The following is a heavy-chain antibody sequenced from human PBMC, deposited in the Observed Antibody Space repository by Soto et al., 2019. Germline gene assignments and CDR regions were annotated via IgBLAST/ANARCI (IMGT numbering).Heavy chain of an antibody. CDR2: IYYSGST. CDR3: ARDLRFIGGYVTTYYYYYGMDV. Sequence: ETLSRSCPACCGSIGSYYWTWIRQPPFKLLHSLGYIYYSGSTNYNTSLKSRVTISVDTSKNQFSLKLSSVTAADTAVYYCARDLRFIGGYVTTYYYYYGMDVWGQGTTVTVS. V-gene: IGHV4-59*01. CDR1: CGSIGSYY. J-gene: IGHJ6*02. D-gene: IGHD5-12*01.